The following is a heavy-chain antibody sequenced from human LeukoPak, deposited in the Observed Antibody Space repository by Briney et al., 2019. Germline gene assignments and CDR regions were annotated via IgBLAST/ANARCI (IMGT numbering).Heavy chain of an antibody. D-gene: IGHD2-8*01. CDR3: ATIYCSNGVCYYFDY. CDR1: GFTFNRYW. J-gene: IGHJ4*02. CDR2: IKQDGSEK. V-gene: IGHV3-7*01. Sequence: GGSPKLSCAASGFTFNRYWMSWVRQAPGKGLEWVANIKQDGSEKYYVDSVKGRFTISRDNVQYSLYLVINSLRAEDTAIYYCATIYCSNGVCYYFDYWGQGTLVTVSS.